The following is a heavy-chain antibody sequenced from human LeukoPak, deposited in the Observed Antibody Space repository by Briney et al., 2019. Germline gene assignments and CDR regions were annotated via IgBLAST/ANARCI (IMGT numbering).Heavy chain of an antibody. D-gene: IGHD2-2*01. CDR2: IYYSGST. CDR3: ATQDIVVVPAAENHDAFDI. Sequence: SETLSLTCTVSGGSISSSSYYWGWIRQPPGKGLEWIGSIYYSGSTYYNPSLKSRVTISVDTSKNQFSLKLSSVTAEDTAVYYCATQDIVVVPAAENHDAFDIWGQGTMVTVSS. V-gene: IGHV4-39*01. CDR1: GGSISSSSYY. J-gene: IGHJ3*02.